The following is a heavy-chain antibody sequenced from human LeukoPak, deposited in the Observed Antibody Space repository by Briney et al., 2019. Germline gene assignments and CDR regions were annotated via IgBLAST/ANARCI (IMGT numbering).Heavy chain of an antibody. CDR2: ISYDENNK. CDR3: ARDPWFGEYKDAFDI. V-gene: IGHV3-30-3*01. CDR1: GFTFSPYA. J-gene: IGHJ3*02. D-gene: IGHD3-10*01. Sequence: PGGSLRLSCAASGFTFSPYAMHWVRQAPGKGLEWVAIISYDENNKYYADSVKGRFTISRDNSKNTLSLQMNSLRTEDTAVYYCARDPWFGEYKDAFDIWGQGTMVTVSS.